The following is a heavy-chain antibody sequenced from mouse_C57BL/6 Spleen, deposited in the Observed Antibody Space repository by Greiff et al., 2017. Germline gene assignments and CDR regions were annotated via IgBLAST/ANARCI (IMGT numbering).Heavy chain of an antibody. CDR2: ISSGSSTI. D-gene: IGHD5-1*01. V-gene: IGHV5-17*01. CDR1: GFTFSDYG. Sequence: DVKLVESGGGLVKPGGSLKLSCAASGFTFSDYGMHWVRQAPEQGLEWVAYISSGSSTIYYADTVKGRFTISRDNAKNTLFLQLTSLRSEDTAMYYCARSVPTDYWGQGTTLTVSS. CDR3: ARSVPTDY. J-gene: IGHJ2*01.